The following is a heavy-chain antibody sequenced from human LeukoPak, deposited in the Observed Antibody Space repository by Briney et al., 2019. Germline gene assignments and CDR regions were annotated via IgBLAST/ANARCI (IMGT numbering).Heavy chain of an antibody. Sequence: ASVKVSCKASGYTFTGYYMHWVRQAPGHGLEWMGWINPNSGGTNYAQKFQGRVTMTRDTSISTAYMELSRLRSDDTAVYYCASSSSGWYPLDYWGQGTLVTVSS. CDR2: INPNSGGT. J-gene: IGHJ4*02. CDR3: ASSSSGWYPLDY. CDR1: GYTFTGYY. V-gene: IGHV1-2*02. D-gene: IGHD6-19*01.